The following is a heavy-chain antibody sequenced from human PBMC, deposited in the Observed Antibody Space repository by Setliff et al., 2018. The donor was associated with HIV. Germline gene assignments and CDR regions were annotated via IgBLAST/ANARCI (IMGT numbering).Heavy chain of an antibody. CDR2: VSAYNGHT. D-gene: IGHD4-17*01. V-gene: IGHV1-18*01. J-gene: IGHJ4*02. CDR3: ARVIPDYGDYYFDY. Sequence: ASVKVSCKASGYTFTSYDINWVRQATGQGLEWMGWVSAYNGHTNFAQKFQGRVTMTTDTSSNTAYMELRNLRSEDTAVYYCARVIPDYGDYYFDYWGQGTLVTVSS. CDR1: GYTFTSYD.